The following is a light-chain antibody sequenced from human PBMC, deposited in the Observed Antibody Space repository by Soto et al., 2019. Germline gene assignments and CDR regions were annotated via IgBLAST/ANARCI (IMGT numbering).Light chain of an antibody. J-gene: IGLJ2*01. CDR3: LLYYSGARV. CDR1: TGAVTSGHY. CDR2: DTT. V-gene: IGLV7-46*01. Sequence: QAVVTQEPSLTVSPGGTVTLTCGSSTGAVTSGHYPYWFQQKPGQAPRTLIYDTTDKHSWTPARFSGSLLGGKAALTLSGAQPEDEADYYCLLYYSGARVFGGGTQLTVL.